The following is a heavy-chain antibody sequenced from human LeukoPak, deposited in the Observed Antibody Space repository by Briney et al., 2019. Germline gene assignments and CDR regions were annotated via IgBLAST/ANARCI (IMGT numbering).Heavy chain of an antibody. V-gene: IGHV3-53*01. D-gene: IGHD3-10*01. Sequence: GGSLRLSCAASGFTVSSNYMNWVRQAPGKGLEWVSVLYSGGSTYYADSVKGRFTISRDNSKNTLYLQMNSLRAEDTAVYYCARGDSGSGSYYNVYWYFDLWAVAPWSLSPQ. CDR3: ARGDSGSGSYYNVYWYFDL. CDR1: GFTVSSNY. CDR2: LYSGGST. J-gene: IGHJ2*01.